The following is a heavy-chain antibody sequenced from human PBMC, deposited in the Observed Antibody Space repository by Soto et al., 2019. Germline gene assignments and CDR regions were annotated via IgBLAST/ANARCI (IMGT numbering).Heavy chain of an antibody. Sequence: QVQLVESGGGVVQPGRSLRLSCAASGFTFSSYTMHWVRQAPGKGLECVTLITYDGSNKYYADSVKGRFTISRDTSKNSRYLQMNSLRPEDTAVYYCARGGVDYAMDVWGQGTTVTVSS. D-gene: IGHD2-8*01. CDR2: ITYDGSNK. CDR3: ARGGVDYAMDV. J-gene: IGHJ6*02. V-gene: IGHV3-30-3*01. CDR1: GFTFSSYT.